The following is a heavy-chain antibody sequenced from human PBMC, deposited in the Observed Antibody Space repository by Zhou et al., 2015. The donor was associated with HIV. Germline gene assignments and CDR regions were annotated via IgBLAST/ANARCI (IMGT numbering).Heavy chain of an antibody. D-gene: IGHD7-27*01. CDR2: LTPMFTRA. Sequence: QVYLVQSGAELRKPGSSVKVSCKTYGAPFNTFALNWVRQAPGQGPEWMGTLTPMFTRADYSRKFRGRVTMTADMSTDTGYMELSSLTSEDTAAYFCAREGWGSWYFDLWGRGTLVSVSS. CDR3: AREGWGSWYFDL. CDR1: GAPFNTFA. J-gene: IGHJ2*01. V-gene: IGHV1-69*06.